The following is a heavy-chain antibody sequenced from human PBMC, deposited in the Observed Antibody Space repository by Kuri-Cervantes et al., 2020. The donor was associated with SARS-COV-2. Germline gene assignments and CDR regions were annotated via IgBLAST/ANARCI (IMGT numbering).Heavy chain of an antibody. CDR1: GFTFSGHG. J-gene: IGHJ1*01. CDR3: AKTAVTGPGRGYFQQ. Sequence: GGSLRLSCATSGFTFSGHGMSWVRQAPGKGPEWLSGFYDSETTIYHRDSVKGRFTMSRDYSKNMVYLQMNSLGVEDTAIYYCAKTAVTGPGRGYFQQWGQGTLVTVSS. D-gene: IGHD2-21*02. V-gene: IGHV3-23*03. CDR2: FYDSETTI.